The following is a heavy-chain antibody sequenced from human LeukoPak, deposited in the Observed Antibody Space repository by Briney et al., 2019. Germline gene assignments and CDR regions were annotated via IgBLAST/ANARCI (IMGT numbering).Heavy chain of an antibody. J-gene: IGHJ4*02. CDR3: AKDAYSGYYTGDYFDY. CDR1: GFTFSTYP. V-gene: IGHV3-69-1*01. Sequence: GGSLRLSCAASGFTFSTYPMNWVRQAPGKGLEWISHIRGSGTTDYADSVKGRFTISRDNAKNSLYLQLSSLRAEDTAVYYCAKDAYSGYYTGDYFDYWGQGTLVTVSS. CDR2: IRGSGTT. D-gene: IGHD3-3*01.